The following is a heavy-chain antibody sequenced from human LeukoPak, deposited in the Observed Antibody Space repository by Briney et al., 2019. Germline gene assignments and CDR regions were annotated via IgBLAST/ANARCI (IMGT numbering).Heavy chain of an antibody. CDR2: VSPSGGRT. Sequence: PGGPLRLSCGASGFTFSSYAMSRVRQTPGRGLEWVAGVSPSGGRTIYADSAEGRFAISRDNSNDTVYLQLSSLRAEDSALYYCAKVRGVYCSSPACYYYDAWGQGTPVTVSS. CDR1: GFTFSSYA. V-gene: IGHV3-23*01. J-gene: IGHJ4*02. D-gene: IGHD2-2*01. CDR3: AKVRGVYCSSPACYYYDA.